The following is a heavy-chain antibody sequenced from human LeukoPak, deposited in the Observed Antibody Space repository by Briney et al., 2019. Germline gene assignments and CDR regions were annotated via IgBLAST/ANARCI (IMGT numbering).Heavy chain of an antibody. J-gene: IGHJ4*02. D-gene: IGHD4-11*01. CDR3: AKESVKFDY. V-gene: IGHV3-43*02. CDR1: GLPIADFA. Sequence: PGGSLRLSCVASGLPIADFAMHWVRQAPGKGLEWVSLISGDGASTFYADSVKGLFSISRDNSEDSLYLEMNSLRTEDAAMYYCAKESVKFDYWGQGTLVAVSS. CDR2: ISGDGAST.